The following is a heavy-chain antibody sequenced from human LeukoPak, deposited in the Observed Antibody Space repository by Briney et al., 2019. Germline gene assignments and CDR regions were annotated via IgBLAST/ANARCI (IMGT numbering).Heavy chain of an antibody. Sequence: ASVKVSCKASGYNFNSYGIGWVRQAPRQGLEWMGWITAGNGNTNYAQKVQGRVTMTTDTSTSTAYMELRSLRSDDTAVYFCARDLARGYSYGYYAFDIWGQGTMVTVSS. CDR1: GYNFNSYG. J-gene: IGHJ3*02. CDR3: ARDLARGYSYGYYAFDI. CDR2: ITAGNGNT. V-gene: IGHV1-18*01. D-gene: IGHD5-18*01.